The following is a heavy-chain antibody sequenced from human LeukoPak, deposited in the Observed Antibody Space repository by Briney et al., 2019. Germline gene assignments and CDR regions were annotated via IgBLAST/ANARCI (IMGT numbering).Heavy chain of an antibody. D-gene: IGHD5-12*01. CDR1: GFTFSRYE. J-gene: IGHJ4*02. V-gene: IGHV3-48*03. CDR2: ISGSGSTT. Sequence: GGSLRLSCAASGFTFSRYEMTWVRQAPGKGLEWVSYISGSGSTTYYADSVKGRFTISRDNAKNSLYLRMNDLRAEDTAVYYCARAGWLRFQNDFWGQGTLVTVSP. CDR3: ARAGWLRFQNDF.